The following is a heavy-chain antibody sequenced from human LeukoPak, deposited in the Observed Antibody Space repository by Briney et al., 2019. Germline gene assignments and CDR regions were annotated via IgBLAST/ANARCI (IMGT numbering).Heavy chain of an antibody. J-gene: IGHJ4*02. V-gene: IGHV1-2*02. CDR1: GYTSTGYY. D-gene: IGHD3-3*01. CDR2: INPNSGGT. Sequence: ASVKVSCKASGYTSTGYYMHWVRQAPGQGLEWMGWINPNSGGTNYAQKFQGRVTMTRDTSISTAYMELSRLRSDDTAVYYCARDLGLEWLMAADYWGQGTLVTVSS. CDR3: ARDLGLEWLMAADY.